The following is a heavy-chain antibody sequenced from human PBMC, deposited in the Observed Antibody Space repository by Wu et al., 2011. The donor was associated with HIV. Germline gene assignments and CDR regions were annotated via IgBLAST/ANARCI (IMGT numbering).Heavy chain of an antibody. D-gene: IGHD3-16*01. Sequence: QVQLVQSGPEVAKPGSSVRVSCKASGGTFDTFAISWVRQAPGRGLEWMRAIVPVFGSTNYAQNFQGRLTITTEPSASTNYYLELRGLRPEDTAIYYCAREVGRGVNDVSGMDVWGQGTTITVSS. CDR1: GGTFDTFA. CDR2: IVPVFGST. V-gene: IGHV1-69*05. CDR3: AREVGRGVNDVSGMDV. J-gene: IGHJ6*02.